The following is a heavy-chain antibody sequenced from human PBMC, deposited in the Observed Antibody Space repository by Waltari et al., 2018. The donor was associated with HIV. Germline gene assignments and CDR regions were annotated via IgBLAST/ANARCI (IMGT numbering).Heavy chain of an antibody. Sequence: EVQLVESGGGLVTPGGSLRLSCAGSGFTFSSYGMNWVRQAPGKGLEWVAYISSSSGHMKYADSVKGRFTISRDNAKNSLYLQINSLRAEDTAVYYCASRSSGRVAYGLDVWGQGTTVIVSS. CDR3: ASRSSGRVAYGLDV. J-gene: IGHJ6*02. D-gene: IGHD6-19*01. CDR2: ISSSSGHM. CDR1: GFTFSSYG. V-gene: IGHV3-21*01.